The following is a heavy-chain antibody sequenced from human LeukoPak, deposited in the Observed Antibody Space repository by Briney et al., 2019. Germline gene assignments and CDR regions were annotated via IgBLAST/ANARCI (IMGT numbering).Heavy chain of an antibody. Sequence: GGSLRLSCAASGLTFSDFWMHWVRQPPGKGLVWVALVKGDGRTTIYADSVKGGFTISRDNAKNTLYLHMNSLRADDSGVYYCATGHSYGYDYWGQGVLVTVSS. CDR1: GLTFSDFW. CDR2: VKGDGRTT. CDR3: ATGHSYGYDY. V-gene: IGHV3-74*01. D-gene: IGHD5-18*01. J-gene: IGHJ4*02.